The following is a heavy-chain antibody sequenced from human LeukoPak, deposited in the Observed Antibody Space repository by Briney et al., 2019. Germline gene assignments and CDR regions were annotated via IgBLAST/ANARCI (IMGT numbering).Heavy chain of an antibody. V-gene: IGHV4-39*07. J-gene: IGHJ3*02. CDR3: ARVLGPYDFRHGGYAFDI. D-gene: IGHD3-3*01. Sequence: SETLSLTCTVSGGSISSSSYYWGWIRQPPGKGLEWIGSIYYSGSTYYNPSLKSRVTISVDTSKNQFSLKLSSVTAADTAVYYCARVLGPYDFRHGGYAFDIWGQGTMVTVSS. CDR2: IYYSGST. CDR1: GGSISSSSYY.